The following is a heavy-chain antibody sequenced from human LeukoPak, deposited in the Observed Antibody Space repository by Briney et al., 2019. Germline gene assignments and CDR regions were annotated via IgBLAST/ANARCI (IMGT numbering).Heavy chain of an antibody. CDR2: IYYSGST. Sequence: SETLFLTCTVSGGSISNYYWGWIRQPPGEGLEWIGSIYYSGSTYYNPSLKSRVTISVDTSKNQFSLKLSSVTAADTAVYYCARQVTYFDWLSHNYYYYYMDVWGKGTTVTISS. D-gene: IGHD3-9*01. J-gene: IGHJ6*03. CDR1: GGSISNYY. V-gene: IGHV4-39*01. CDR3: ARQVTYFDWLSHNYYYYYMDV.